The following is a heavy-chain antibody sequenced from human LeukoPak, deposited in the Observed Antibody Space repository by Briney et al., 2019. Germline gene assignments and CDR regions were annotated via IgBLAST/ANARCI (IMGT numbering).Heavy chain of an antibody. V-gene: IGHV3-11*04. Sequence: LSLTCAVYGGSSSGYYWSWIRQPPGKGLEWVSYIGRSGTTIHYADSVKGRFTISWDNAKKSLYLQMNSLRAEDTAVYYCARSGKIYFDWLLDYWGQGTLVTVSS. CDR1: GGSSSGYY. D-gene: IGHD3-9*01. J-gene: IGHJ4*02. CDR3: ARSGKIYFDWLLDY. CDR2: IGRSGTTI.